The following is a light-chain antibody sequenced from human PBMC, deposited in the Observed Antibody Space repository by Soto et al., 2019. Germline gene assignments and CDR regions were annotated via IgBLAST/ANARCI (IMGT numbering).Light chain of an antibody. CDR1: SSDVGDHNS. J-gene: IGLJ2*01. V-gene: IGLV2-14*03. Sequence: QSALTQPASVPGSPGQSITISCTGTSSDVGDHNSVSWYQQQPGKAPKLMIYAVSNRPSGVSNRFSGSKSGNTASLTISGLQAEDEADYYCGSYTTSITVIFGGGTKLTVL. CDR2: AVS. CDR3: GSYTTSITVI.